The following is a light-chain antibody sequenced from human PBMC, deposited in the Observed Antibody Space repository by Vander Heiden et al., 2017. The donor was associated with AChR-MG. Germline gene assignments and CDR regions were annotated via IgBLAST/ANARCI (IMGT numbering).Light chain of an antibody. Sequence: EIMLTQSPDTVSVSAGESATLLCRTSQPFGRDLVLYQKTPGQAPTLLIYAVSDRATGIPARFAGSGAGTDFTLTISILHPEDAAVYYWQQRSDWPWTFGQGTTVDMK. CDR2: AVS. J-gene: IGKJ1*01. CDR1: QPFGRD. V-gene: IGKV3-11*01. CDR3: QQRSDWPWT.